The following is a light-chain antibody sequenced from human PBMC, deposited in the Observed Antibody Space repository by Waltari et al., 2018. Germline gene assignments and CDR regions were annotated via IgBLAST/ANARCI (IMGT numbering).Light chain of an antibody. CDR2: MVS. CDR1: QSLVRFDGNTY. V-gene: IGKV2-30*02. J-gene: IGKJ1*01. CDR3: MQYTHWPWT. Sequence: DVVLTQSPLSLPVSLGQPPSFSSRPSQSLVRFDGNTYLIWFQQRPGQSPRRLIYMVSARDSGVPDRFSGSGSGTDFTLKISRVEAEDVGVYYCMQYTHWPWTFGQGTKVEIK.